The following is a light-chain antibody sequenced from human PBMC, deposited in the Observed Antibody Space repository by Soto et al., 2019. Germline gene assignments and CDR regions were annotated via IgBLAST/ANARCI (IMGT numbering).Light chain of an antibody. CDR2: DVS. CDR3: CFYAVTFYV. V-gene: IGLV2-11*01. CDR1: SSDVGTYDF. Sequence: QSALTQPRSVSGSPGQSVTISCTGTSSDVGTYDFVSWYQQHPGKAPRLMIFDVSERPSGVPDRCSGSKSGNTASLTNSGVQAEDEADYYCCFYAVTFYVFGTGTKLTVL. J-gene: IGLJ1*01.